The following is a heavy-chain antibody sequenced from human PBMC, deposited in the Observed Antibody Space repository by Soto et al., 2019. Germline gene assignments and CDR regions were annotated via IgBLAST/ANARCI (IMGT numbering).Heavy chain of an antibody. CDR3: ARELSYYGMDV. CDR2: IYYSGST. J-gene: IGHJ6*02. V-gene: IGHV4-30-4*01. CDR1: GGSVSSGDYY. Sequence: LTGTVSGGSVSSGDYYWCWIRQPPGKGLEWIGYIYYSGSTYYNPSLKNRVTISVDTSKNQFSLKLSSVTAADTAVYYCARELSYYGMDVWGQGTTVTVSS.